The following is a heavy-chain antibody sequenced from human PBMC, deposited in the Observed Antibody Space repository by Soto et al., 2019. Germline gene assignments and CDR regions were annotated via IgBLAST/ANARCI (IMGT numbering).Heavy chain of an antibody. V-gene: IGHV1-69-2*01. CDR1: GYTFTDNY. Sequence: ASVKVSCKVSGYTFTDNYIHWVQQVPGKGLEWMGLVDPEDGQTAYAEKFQGRVTLSADTSTDTAYMQLSGLKSEDTAVYYCAIRRAYRNSWYYFDSWGQGTLVTVSS. J-gene: IGHJ4*02. D-gene: IGHD1-26*01. CDR3: AIRRAYRNSWYYFDS. CDR2: VDPEDGQT.